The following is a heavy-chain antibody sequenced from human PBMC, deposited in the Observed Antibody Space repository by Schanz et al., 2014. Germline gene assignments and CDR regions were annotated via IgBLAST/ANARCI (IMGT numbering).Heavy chain of an antibody. Sequence: QVQLVQSGAEVKKPGSSVKVSCKASGGTFSSYTISWVRQARGQGLEWVGRIIPILAIADYAQKFQGRVTITADKSTSTASMELSSLRSEDTAVYFCARDLTVDTGYVVHYYYYGMDVWGQGTTVTVSS. CDR2: IIPILAIA. J-gene: IGHJ6*02. CDR1: GGTFSSYT. D-gene: IGHD5-12*01. CDR3: ARDLTVDTGYVVHYYYYGMDV. V-gene: IGHV1-69*08.